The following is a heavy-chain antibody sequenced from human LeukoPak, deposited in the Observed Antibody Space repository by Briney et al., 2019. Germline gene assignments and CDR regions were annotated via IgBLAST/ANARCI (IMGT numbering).Heavy chain of an antibody. Sequence: GGSLRLSCAASGFTFSSYWMHWVRQAPGKGLVWVSRINSDGSSTTYADSVKGRFTISRDNAKNTLYLQMNRLRAEDTAVYYCARANYDSGLIPVYYFDYWGQGTLVTVSS. CDR3: ARANYDSGLIPVYYFDY. V-gene: IGHV3-74*01. J-gene: IGHJ4*02. CDR1: GFTFSSYW. D-gene: IGHD3-16*01. CDR2: INSDGSST.